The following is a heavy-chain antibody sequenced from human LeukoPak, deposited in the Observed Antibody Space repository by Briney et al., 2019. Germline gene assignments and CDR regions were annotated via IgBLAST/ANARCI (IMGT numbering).Heavy chain of an antibody. J-gene: IGHJ4*02. CDR1: GSSISSPSY. Sequence: PSETLSLTCTVSGSSISSPSYWGWIRQPPGKGLEWIGSIYHTGSTYYSPSLESRVTMSVDKSKNQFSLELTSVTAEETAVYYCARDGYSGYVGYFGYWGQGILVTVSS. CDR3: ARDGYSGYVGYFGY. CDR2: IYHTGST. V-gene: IGHV4-38-2*02. D-gene: IGHD5-12*01.